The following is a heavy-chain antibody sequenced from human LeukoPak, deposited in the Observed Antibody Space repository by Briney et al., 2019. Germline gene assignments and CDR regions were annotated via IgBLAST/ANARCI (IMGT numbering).Heavy chain of an antibody. V-gene: IGHV1-3*01. Sequence: ASVKVSCEASGYTFTSYAMHWVRQAPGQRLEWMGWINAGNGNTKYSQKFQGRVTITRDTSASTAYMELSSLRSEDTAVYYCARDRAVAGTRWFDPWGQGTLVTVSS. J-gene: IGHJ5*02. D-gene: IGHD6-19*01. CDR1: GYTFTSYA. CDR2: INAGNGNT. CDR3: ARDRAVAGTRWFDP.